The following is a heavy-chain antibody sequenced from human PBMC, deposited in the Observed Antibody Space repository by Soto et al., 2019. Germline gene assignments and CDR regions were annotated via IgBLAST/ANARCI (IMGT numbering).Heavy chain of an antibody. CDR1: GFTFSSYG. CDR3: AKDGSGSHGGFDY. J-gene: IGHJ4*02. Sequence: QVQLVESGGGVVQPGRSLRLSCAASGFTFSSYGMHWVRQAPGKGLEWVAVISYDGSNKYYADSVKGRFTISRDNSENTLYLQMNSLRAEDTAVYYCAKDGSGSHGGFDYWGQGTLVTVSS. D-gene: IGHD1-26*01. V-gene: IGHV3-30*18. CDR2: ISYDGSNK.